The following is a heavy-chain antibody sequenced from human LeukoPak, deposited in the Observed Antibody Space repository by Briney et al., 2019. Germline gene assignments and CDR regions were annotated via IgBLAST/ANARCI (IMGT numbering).Heavy chain of an antibody. Sequence: GGSLRLSCVASGFTFSASTMHWVRQAPGKGLEGVAVLSYDGLTKYYADSVKGRFTISRDNSKNTLYLQMNSLRAEDTAVYYCAKEMAAAMVPAFDYWGQGTLVTVSS. CDR3: AKEMAAAMVPAFDY. V-gene: IGHV3-30*04. CDR1: GFTFSAST. D-gene: IGHD5-18*01. CDR2: LSYDGLTK. J-gene: IGHJ4*02.